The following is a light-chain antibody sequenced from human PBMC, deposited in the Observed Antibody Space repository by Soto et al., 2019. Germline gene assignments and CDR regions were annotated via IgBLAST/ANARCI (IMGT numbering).Light chain of an antibody. J-gene: IGKJ4*01. V-gene: IGKV1-9*01. CDR2: AAS. Sequence: DIQLTQSPSFLSASVGDRVTITCRASQGISSYVAWYQQKPGKAPKVLIYAASTLKSGVPSRFSGSGSGTEFTLTISSLQPEDFATYHCQQVKNYTLTFGGGTRVEIK. CDR3: QQVKNYTLT. CDR1: QGISSY.